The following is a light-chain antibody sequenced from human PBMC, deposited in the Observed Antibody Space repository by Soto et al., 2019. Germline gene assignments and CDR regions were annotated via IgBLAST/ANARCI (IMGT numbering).Light chain of an antibody. CDR1: QGISSW. Sequence: DIQMPTSPYSLSASVLDIFNINCSASQGISSWLAWYQQKPEKAPKSLIYAASSLQSGVPSRFSGSGSGTDFTLTISSLQPEDFAVYYCQQYNNWPPITCGQGTRREIK. J-gene: IGKJ5*01. V-gene: IGKV1D-16*01. CDR3: QQYNNWPPIT. CDR2: AAS.